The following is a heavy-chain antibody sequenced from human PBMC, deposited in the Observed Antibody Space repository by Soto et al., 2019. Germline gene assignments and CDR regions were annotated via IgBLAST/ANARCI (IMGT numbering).Heavy chain of an antibody. J-gene: IGHJ4*02. CDR2: ISGSGGST. Sequence: GGSLRLSCAASGFTFNNYAMNWVRQAPGKGLEWVSGISGSGGSTYYADSVKGRFTISRDNSRNTLYLQMNSLRAEDTAVYYCAKDHKTTVTSWGYFDYWGQGTLVTVSS. D-gene: IGHD4-17*01. V-gene: IGHV3-23*01. CDR1: GFTFNNYA. CDR3: AKDHKTTVTSWGYFDY.